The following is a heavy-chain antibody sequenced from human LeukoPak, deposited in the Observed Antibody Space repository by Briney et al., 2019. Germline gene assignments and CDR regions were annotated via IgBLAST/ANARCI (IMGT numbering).Heavy chain of an antibody. J-gene: IGHJ4*02. CDR3: AREGYYDSSGYYPYYFDY. CDR1: GFTFSSYS. Sequence: GGSLRLSCAASGFTFSSYSMNWVRQAPGKGLEWVSYISSSSSTIYYADSVKGRFTISRDNAKNSLYLQMNSLRAEDTAVYYCAREGYYDSSGYYPYYFDYWGQGTLVTVSS. D-gene: IGHD3-22*01. V-gene: IGHV3-48*01. CDR2: ISSSSSTI.